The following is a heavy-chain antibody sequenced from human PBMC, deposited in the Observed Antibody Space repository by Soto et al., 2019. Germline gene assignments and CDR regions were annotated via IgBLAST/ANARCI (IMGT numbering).Heavy chain of an antibody. CDR3: TRDDCNNDGCYLSAY. V-gene: IGHV3-33*01. D-gene: IGHD2-8*01. CDR1: GFNFIPYG. CDR2: IWFDGSKE. Sequence: PGGSLRLSCAASGFNFIPYGFHWVRQAPGKGLEWVAVIWFDGSKEYYADSVKGRFTISKDNSKNALYLQMNSLRAEDTAVYYCTRDDCNNDGCYLSAYRGQGSSVTVSS. J-gene: IGHJ4*02.